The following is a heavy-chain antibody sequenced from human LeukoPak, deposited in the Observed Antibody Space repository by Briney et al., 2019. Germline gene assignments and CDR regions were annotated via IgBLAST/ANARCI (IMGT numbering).Heavy chain of an antibody. J-gene: IGHJ4*02. Sequence: GGSLRLSCTASGFTFSDYYMSWIRQAPGKGLEWVSSISSSGSTIYYADSAKGRFTISRDNAKNSLYLQMNSLRAEDTAVYYCARSQMYYYGSGSYFSDFWGQGTLVTVSS. CDR2: ISSSGSTI. V-gene: IGHV3-11*01. CDR1: GFTFSDYY. D-gene: IGHD3-10*01. CDR3: ARSQMYYYGSGSYFSDF.